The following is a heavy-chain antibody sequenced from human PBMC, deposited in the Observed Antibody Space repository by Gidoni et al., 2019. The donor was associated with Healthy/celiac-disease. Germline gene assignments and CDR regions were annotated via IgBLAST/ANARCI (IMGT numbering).Heavy chain of an antibody. V-gene: IGHV3-23*01. D-gene: IGHD6-19*01. CDR3: AKGDRGSGWYNY. Sequence: EVQLLESGGGLVQPGGYLRLSCAASGFTFSSYAMSWVRQAPGKGLEWVSAISGSGGSTYYADSVKGRFTISRDNSKNTLYLQMNSLRAEDTAVYYCAKGDRGSGWYNYWGQGTLVTVSS. J-gene: IGHJ4*02. CDR1: GFTFSSYA. CDR2: ISGSGGST.